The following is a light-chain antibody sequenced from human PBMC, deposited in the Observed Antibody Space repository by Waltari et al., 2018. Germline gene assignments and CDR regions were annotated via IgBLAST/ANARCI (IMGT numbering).Light chain of an antibody. Sequence: AVMTQSPLPPPATLGPPAPIYCMSRQVLVSSDGNTYLGGFQQRPGQSPRRLIYTVSNRDSGVRDRFSGSESGTDFTVKSSRVEAEDVGVYCCMQATYLAWTFGQGTKVEIE. J-gene: IGKJ1*01. CDR3: MQATYLAWT. CDR1: QVLVSSDGNTY. V-gene: IGKV2-30*01. CDR2: TVS.